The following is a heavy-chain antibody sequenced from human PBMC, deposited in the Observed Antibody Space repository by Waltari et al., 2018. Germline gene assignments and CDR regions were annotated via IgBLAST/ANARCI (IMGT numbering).Heavy chain of an antibody. Sequence: QVQLQESGPGLLKPSETLSLTCSVSGSSINSASYWAWIRQSPGKGLEWLASVYYSGSAYYNPPLTGLLTISLNTFPNQFSLRLDSFTAAYTTMYFCARDPSPHASNWYFDFWGRGTLVTVSS. CDR3: ARDPSPHASNWYFDF. CDR1: GSSINSASY. CDR2: VYYSGSA. J-gene: IGHJ2*01. V-gene: IGHV4-38-2*02. D-gene: IGHD2-2*01.